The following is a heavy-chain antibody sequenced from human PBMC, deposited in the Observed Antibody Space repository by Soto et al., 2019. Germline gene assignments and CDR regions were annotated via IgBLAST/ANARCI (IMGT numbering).Heavy chain of an antibody. Sequence: PGGSLRLSCAASGFTFRSYAMSWVRQTPGKGLLWVSTISGSGFGTHYADSVKGRFTISRENSKNTLYLQMNSLRAEDTAVYYCAKEDDSAGYFSPPVDWGQGTLVTVSS. D-gene: IGHD3-22*01. CDR1: GFTFRSYA. V-gene: IGHV3-23*01. J-gene: IGHJ4*02. CDR2: ISGSGFGT. CDR3: AKEDDSAGYFSPPVD.